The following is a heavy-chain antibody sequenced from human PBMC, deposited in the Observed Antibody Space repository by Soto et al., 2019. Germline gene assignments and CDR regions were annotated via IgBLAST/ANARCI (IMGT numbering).Heavy chain of an antibody. Sequence: GGSLRLSCTASGFTFGDYAMSWFRQAPGKGLEWVGFIRSKAYGGTTEYAASVKGRFTISRDDSKSIAYLQMNSLKTEDTAVYYCTRDGPSPLSGIAAAGPYYYYYGMDVGGQGTTVTVSS. D-gene: IGHD6-13*01. V-gene: IGHV3-49*03. CDR1: GFTFGDYA. CDR2: IRSKAYGGTT. J-gene: IGHJ6*02. CDR3: TRDGPSPLSGIAAAGPYYYYYGMDV.